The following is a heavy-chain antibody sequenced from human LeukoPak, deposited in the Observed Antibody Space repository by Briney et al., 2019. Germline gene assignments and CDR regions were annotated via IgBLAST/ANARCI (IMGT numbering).Heavy chain of an antibody. D-gene: IGHD2-15*01. J-gene: IGHJ4*02. CDR2: IYYSGST. Sequence: SETLSLTCTVSGGSISSGGYSWSWIRQHPGKGLEWIGYIYYSGSTYYNPSLKSRVTISVDTSKNQFSLKLSSVTAADTAVYYCAREIGPMLHFDYWGQGTLVTVSS. CDR1: GGSISSGGYS. V-gene: IGHV4-31*03. CDR3: AREIGPMLHFDY.